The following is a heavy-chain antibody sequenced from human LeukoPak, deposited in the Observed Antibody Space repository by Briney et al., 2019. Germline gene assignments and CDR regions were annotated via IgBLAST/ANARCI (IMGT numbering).Heavy chain of an antibody. CDR1: GFTFSNAW. CDR2: IKRKTDGGAT. J-gene: IGHJ6*02. Sequence: PGGSLRLSCAASGFTFSNAWMSWVRQAPGRGLEWVGRIKRKTDGGATDYAAPVKGRFTISRDDSKNTLYLHMNSLKTEDTGVYYCTSPSSPYYYYNMDVWGQGTTVTVSS. V-gene: IGHV3-15*01. CDR3: TSPSSPYYYYNMDV.